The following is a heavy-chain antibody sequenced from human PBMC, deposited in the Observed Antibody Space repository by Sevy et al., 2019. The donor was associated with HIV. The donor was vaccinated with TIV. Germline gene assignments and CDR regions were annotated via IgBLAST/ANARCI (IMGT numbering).Heavy chain of an antibody. CDR1: GGSISSDY. V-gene: IGHV4-59*01. CDR3: ARDRGSGWFWFDP. D-gene: IGHD6-19*01. CDR2: IYYSGST. Sequence: SESLSLTCSVSGGSISSDYWSWIRQPPGKGLEWIGYIYYSGSTNYNPSLKSRVTISVDTSKNQVSLKVSSVTGADTAVYYCARDRGSGWFWFDPWGQGTLVTVSS. J-gene: IGHJ5*02.